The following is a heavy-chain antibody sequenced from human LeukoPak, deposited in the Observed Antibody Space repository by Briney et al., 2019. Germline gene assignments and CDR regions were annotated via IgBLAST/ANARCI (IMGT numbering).Heavy chain of an antibody. CDR2: IWSDGSNI. Sequence: GGSLRLSCEASGFSVTRTGMHWVRQTPGKGLEWVAVIWSDGSNINYPDSVKGRFTISRDTSKNRLYLQMDSLRVEDTAVYYRAKDRRNYYDSSGYLFSDAFDIWGQGTMATVSS. J-gene: IGHJ3*02. CDR3: AKDRRNYYDSSGYLFSDAFDI. V-gene: IGHV3-33*06. CDR1: GFSVTRTG. D-gene: IGHD3-22*01.